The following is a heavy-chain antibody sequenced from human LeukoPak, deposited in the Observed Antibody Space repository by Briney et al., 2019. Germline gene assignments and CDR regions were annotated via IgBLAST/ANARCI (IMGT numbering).Heavy chain of an antibody. CDR3: ATSPYGGYAVLDY. CDR1: GYTLTELS. D-gene: IGHD5-12*01. Sequence: ASVKASCKVSGYTLTELSMHWVRQAPGKGLEWMGGFDPEDGETIYAQKFQGRVTMTEDTSTDTAYMELSSLRSEDTAVYYCATSPYGGYAVLDYWGQGTLVTVSS. V-gene: IGHV1-24*01. CDR2: FDPEDGET. J-gene: IGHJ4*02.